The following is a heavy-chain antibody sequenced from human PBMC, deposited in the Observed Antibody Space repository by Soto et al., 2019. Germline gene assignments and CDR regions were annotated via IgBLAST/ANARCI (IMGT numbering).Heavy chain of an antibody. J-gene: IGHJ6*02. CDR1: GYTFTSYG. CDR2: ISAYNGNT. CDR3: AREGFWSGYSPYYYYGMDV. Sequence: ASVKVSCKASGYTFTSYGISWVRQAPGQGLEWMGWISAYNGNTNHAQKLQGRVTMTTDTSTSTAYMELRSLRSDDTAVYYCAREGFWSGYSPYYYYGMDVWGQGTTVTVSS. D-gene: IGHD3-3*01. V-gene: IGHV1-18*01.